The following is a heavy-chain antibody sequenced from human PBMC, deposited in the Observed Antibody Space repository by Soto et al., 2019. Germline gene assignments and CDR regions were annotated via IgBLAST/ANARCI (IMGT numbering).Heavy chain of an antibody. D-gene: IGHD3-10*01. CDR2: ISYDGTNE. V-gene: IGHV3-30*18. J-gene: IGHJ4*02. Sequence: SLRLSCTVSGFPFSAFAMYWVRQAPGKGLEWVALISYDGTNEDYAESVRGRFTISRDNSKNTLYLDMNSLSAEDSAVYFCAKGVVREPAYFDYWGQGTLVTVSS. CDR1: GFPFSAFA. CDR3: AKGVVREPAYFDY.